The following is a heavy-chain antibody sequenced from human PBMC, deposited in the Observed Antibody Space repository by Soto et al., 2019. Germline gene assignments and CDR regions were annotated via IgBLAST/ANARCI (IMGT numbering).Heavy chain of an antibody. D-gene: IGHD3-16*02. Sequence: QVQLQESGPGLVKPSQTLSLTCSISGGSISSGDNYWSWIRQPPGKGLEWIGYIHSSGSTFYNPYLKSRVTISIDTSKNQFSLKLSSLTAADTAVYSCARGTYFDSAWGTYRVGSSGCFDYWGQGTLVSVSS. J-gene: IGHJ4*02. CDR3: ARGTYFDSAWGTYRVGSSGCFDY. CDR2: IHSSGST. V-gene: IGHV4-30-4*01. CDR1: GGSISSGDNY.